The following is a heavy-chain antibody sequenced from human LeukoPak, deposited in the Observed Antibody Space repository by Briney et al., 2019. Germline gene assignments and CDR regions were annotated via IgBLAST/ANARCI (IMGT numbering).Heavy chain of an antibody. V-gene: IGHV3-9*01. CDR1: GFTFDDHA. J-gene: IGHJ4*02. CDR3: AKDSGGYYGSGSYSTD. D-gene: IGHD3-10*01. CDR2: ISWNSGSI. Sequence: GRSLRLSCAASGFTFDDHAMHWVRQAPGKGLEWVSGISWNSGSIGYADSVKGRFTISRDNAKNSLYLQMNSLRAEDTALYYCAKDSGGYYGSGSYSTDWGQGTLVTVSS.